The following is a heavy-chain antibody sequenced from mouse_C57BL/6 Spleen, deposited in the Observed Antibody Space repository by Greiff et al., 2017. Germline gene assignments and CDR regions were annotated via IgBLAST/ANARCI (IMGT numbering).Heavy chain of an antibody. V-gene: IGHV1-18*01. CDR2: INPNNGGT. CDR1: GYTFTDYN. J-gene: IGHJ1*03. D-gene: IGHD1-1*01. CDR3: ARSPLRGSSPYWYFDV. Sequence: VQLQQSGPELVKPGASVKIPCKASGYTFTDYNMDWVKQSHGKSLEWIGDINPNNGGTIYNQKFKGKATLTVDKSSSTAYMELRSLTSEDTAVYYCARSPLRGSSPYWYFDVWGTGTTVTVSS.